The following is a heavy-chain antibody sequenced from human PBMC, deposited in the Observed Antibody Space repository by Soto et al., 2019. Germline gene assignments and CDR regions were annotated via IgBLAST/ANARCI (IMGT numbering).Heavy chain of an antibody. CDR2: ISWNDDK. CDR1: AFSLNTGGVG. CDR3: ANTDVLRFWEGA. J-gene: IGHJ5*02. D-gene: IGHD3-3*01. V-gene: IGHV2-5*01. Sequence: QITLKESCPTLVKPTQTLTLTCTFSAFSLNTGGVGVGWIRQPPGKALEWVALISWNDDKRYSPSLRGRPTSTKDTPKDEVVLTMTNMDPVDTATYYCANTDVLRFWEGAWGQGTLVTVSS.